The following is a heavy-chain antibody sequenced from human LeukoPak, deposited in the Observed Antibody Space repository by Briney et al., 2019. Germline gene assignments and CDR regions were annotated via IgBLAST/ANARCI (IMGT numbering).Heavy chain of an antibody. CDR2: ISGDGGAT. CDR1: GFTFSSYA. CDR3: AKSGSRDWDYIEY. V-gene: IGHV3-23*01. Sequence: GGSLRLSCAASGFTFSSYAMNWVRQAPGKGLEWVSTISGDGGATHYADSVKGRFTISRANSKNTLFLQMNSLRAEDTAVYYCAKSGSRDWDYIEYWGQGTLVTASS. D-gene: IGHD2-2*01. J-gene: IGHJ4*02.